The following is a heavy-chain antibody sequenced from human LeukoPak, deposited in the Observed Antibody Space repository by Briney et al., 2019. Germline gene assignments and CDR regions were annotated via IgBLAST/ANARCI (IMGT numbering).Heavy chain of an antibody. CDR2: INAGNGNT. D-gene: IGHD4-17*01. CDR1: GYTFTSYA. Sequence: PGASVKVSCKASGYTFTSYAMHWVRQAPGQRPEWMGWINAGNGNTKYSQKFQGRVTITRDTSASTAYTELSSLRSEDTAVYYCARAGDYGDYDWFDPWGQGTLVTVSS. V-gene: IGHV1-3*01. J-gene: IGHJ5*02. CDR3: ARAGDYGDYDWFDP.